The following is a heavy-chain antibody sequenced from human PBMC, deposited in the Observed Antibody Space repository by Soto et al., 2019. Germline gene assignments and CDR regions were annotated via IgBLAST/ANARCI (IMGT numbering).Heavy chain of an antibody. D-gene: IGHD2-15*01. J-gene: IGHJ4*02. CDR1: GFTFSSYW. V-gene: IGHV3-74*01. Sequence: EVQLVESGGGLVQPGGSLRLSCAASGFTFSSYWMHWVRQAPGKGLVWVSRINSDGSSTSYADSVKGRFTISRDNAKNTLYPQMNRLRAEDTAVYYCVRTSLVVAAATREDYWGQGTLVTVSS. CDR2: INSDGSST. CDR3: VRTSLVVAAATREDY.